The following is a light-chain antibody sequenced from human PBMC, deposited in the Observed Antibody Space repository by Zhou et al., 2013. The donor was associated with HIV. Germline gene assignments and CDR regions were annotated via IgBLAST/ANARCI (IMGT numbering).Light chain of an antibody. CDR3: QQSYSTPQLT. V-gene: IGKV1-33*01. J-gene: IGKJ4*01. Sequence: DIQMTQSPSSLSASVGDRVTITCQASQGISNSLNWYQQKPGKAPKVLISDASNLQTGVPSRFSGRGSGTDFTFTISSLQPEDIATYYCQQSYSTPQLTFGGGTKVEIK. CDR1: QGISNS. CDR2: DAS.